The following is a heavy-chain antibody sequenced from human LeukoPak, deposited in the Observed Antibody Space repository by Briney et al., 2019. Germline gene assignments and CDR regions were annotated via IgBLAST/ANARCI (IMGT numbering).Heavy chain of an antibody. D-gene: IGHD4-17*01. J-gene: IGHJ3*02. Sequence: PGGSLRLSCVASGFTLRSYVMNWVRQTPGKGLEWVSSISGSGDSTFYAGSVKGRFSISRDNSKNTLYLQMNSLRAEDTAVYYCAKDRLGAVTFDAFDIWGQGTMVTVSS. V-gene: IGHV3-23*01. CDR3: AKDRLGAVTFDAFDI. CDR1: GFTLRSYV. CDR2: ISGSGDST.